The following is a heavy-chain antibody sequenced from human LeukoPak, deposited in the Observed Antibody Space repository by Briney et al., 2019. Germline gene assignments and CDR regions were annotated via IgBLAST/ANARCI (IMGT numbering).Heavy chain of an antibody. V-gene: IGHV5-51*01. CDR2: IYPGDSDT. D-gene: IGHD6-25*01. CDR3: ARKYSSGWPN. Sequence: GEPLQISCQASGSSFSSYWIGWVRQVPGKGLEWMGIIYPGDSDTRYSPSFQGQVTISADKSISTAYLQWSSLKASDTAMYYCARKYSSGWPNWGQGTLVAVSS. J-gene: IGHJ4*02. CDR1: GSSFSSYW.